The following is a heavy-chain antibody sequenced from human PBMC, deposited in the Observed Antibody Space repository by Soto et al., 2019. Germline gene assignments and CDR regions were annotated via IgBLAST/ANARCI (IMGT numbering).Heavy chain of an antibody. V-gene: IGHV1-69*13. D-gene: IGHD6-19*01. CDR3: ARTPQQWLVYWYFDL. CDR1: GGTFSSYA. Sequence: ASVKVSCKASGGTFSSYAISWVRQAPGQGLEWMGGIIPIFGTANYAQKFQGRVTITADESTSTAYMELSSLRAEDTAVYYCARTPQQWLVYWYFDLWGRGTLVTVSS. J-gene: IGHJ2*01. CDR2: IIPIFGTA.